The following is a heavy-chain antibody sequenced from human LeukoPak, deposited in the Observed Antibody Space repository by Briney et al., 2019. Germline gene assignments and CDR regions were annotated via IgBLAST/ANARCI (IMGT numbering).Heavy chain of an antibody. CDR3: ARGVSAAGHLFDY. CDR2: IYYSGST. Sequence: PSETLSLTCTVSGGSISNYYWSWIRQPPGKGLEWIGYIYYSGSTNYNPSLKSRVTISVDRSKNQFSLKLSSVTAADTAVYYCARGVSAAGHLFDYWGQGTLVTVSS. J-gene: IGHJ4*02. V-gene: IGHV4-59*12. CDR1: GGSISNYY. D-gene: IGHD6-13*01.